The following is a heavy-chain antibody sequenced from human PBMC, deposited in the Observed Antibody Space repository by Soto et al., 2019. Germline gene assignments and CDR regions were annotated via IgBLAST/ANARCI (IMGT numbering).Heavy chain of an antibody. J-gene: IGHJ4*02. CDR3: IGSFPF. D-gene: IGHD3-10*01. V-gene: IGHV3-49*03. CDR1: GFPFGNFL. Sequence: LRLSCTASGFPFGNFLMSWFRQAPGKGMEWVGFIRSQPYGGTAEYAASVRGRFTISRDDSKGIAYLQMNSLQTEDSGVYYCIGSFPFWGQGTLVTVST. CDR2: IRSQPYGGTA.